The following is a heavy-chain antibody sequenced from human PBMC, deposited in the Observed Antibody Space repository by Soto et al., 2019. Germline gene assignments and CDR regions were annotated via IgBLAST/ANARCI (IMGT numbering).Heavy chain of an antibody. CDR1: GFTFSTYA. V-gene: IGHV3-23*01. Sequence: PGGSLRLSCVGSGFTFSTYAITRVRQAPGKGLEWVSSISGSGDSTYYADPVKGRFTISRDNSKNTLYLQMNSLRAEDTAVYYCAQGNGGVPAWFGYWGQGTLVTVSS. J-gene: IGHJ4*02. CDR2: ISGSGDST. CDR3: AQGNGGVPAWFGY. D-gene: IGHD2-2*01.